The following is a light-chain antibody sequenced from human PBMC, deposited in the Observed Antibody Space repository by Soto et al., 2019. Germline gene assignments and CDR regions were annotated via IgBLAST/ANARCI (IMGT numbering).Light chain of an antibody. Sequence: DIQMTQSPSTLSGSVGDRVTITCRASQTISSWLAWDQQKPGKAPKLLIYKASTLKSGVPSRFSGSGSGTEVNLTLSSLQPAHFAPYYCQHSNSYSEAFGQGTKVELQ. CDR1: QTISSW. CDR2: KAS. CDR3: QHSNSYSEA. V-gene: IGKV1-5*03. J-gene: IGKJ1*01.